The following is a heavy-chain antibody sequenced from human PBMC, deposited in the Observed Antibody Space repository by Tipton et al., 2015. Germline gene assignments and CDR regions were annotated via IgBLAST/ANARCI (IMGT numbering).Heavy chain of an antibody. CDR2: IYYSGNT. Sequence: TLSLTCTVSGGSISHYYWSWIRQPPGKGLEWLGHIYYSGNTNYNPSLKSRVTMSVDTSKNQFSLNLGSVTAADTAVYYCARLSPVVGYLLNAFDIWGQGTMVTVSS. CDR3: ARLSPVVGYLLNAFDI. V-gene: IGHV4-59*08. D-gene: IGHD3-22*01. J-gene: IGHJ3*02. CDR1: GGSISHYY.